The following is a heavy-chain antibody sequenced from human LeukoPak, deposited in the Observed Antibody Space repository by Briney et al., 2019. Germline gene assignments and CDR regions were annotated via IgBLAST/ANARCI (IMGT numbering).Heavy chain of an antibody. Sequence: PGGSLRLSCTASGFTFSTNWMSWVRQAPGKGLEWVASIKEDGSEKCYVDFVKGRFTISRDNAKNSLYLQMNSLRAEDTAMYYCARNGNWGQGTLVTVSS. V-gene: IGHV3-7*05. CDR1: GFTFSTNW. J-gene: IGHJ4*02. CDR3: ARNGN. D-gene: IGHD1-26*01. CDR2: IKEDGSEK.